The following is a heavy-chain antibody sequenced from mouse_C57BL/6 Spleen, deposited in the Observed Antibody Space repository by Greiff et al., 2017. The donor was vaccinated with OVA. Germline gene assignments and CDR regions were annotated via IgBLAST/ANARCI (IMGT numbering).Heavy chain of an antibody. V-gene: IGHV14-4*01. D-gene: IGHD2-2*01. Sequence: EVQRVESGAELVRPGASVKLSCTASGFNIKDDYMHWVKQRPEQGLEWIGWIDPENGDTEYASKFQGKATITADTSSNTAYLQLSSLTSEDTAVYYCTTPSTMVTTGPYYYAMDYWGQGTSVTVSS. CDR1: GFNIKDDY. CDR3: TTPSTMVTTGPYYYAMDY. J-gene: IGHJ4*01. CDR2: IDPENGDT.